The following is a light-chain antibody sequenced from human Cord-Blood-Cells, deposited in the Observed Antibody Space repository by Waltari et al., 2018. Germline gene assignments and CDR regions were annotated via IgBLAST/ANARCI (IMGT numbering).Light chain of an antibody. CDR3: QEYGSSPRYS. Sequence: EIVLTQPPGTLSLSPGERATLSCRASQSVSSSYLAWYQQKPGQAPRLLSYGASSRATGIPDRFSGSGSGTDFALTISRLEPEDFGVYYCQEYGSSPRYSFGQGTKLEIK. CDR1: QSVSSSY. J-gene: IGKJ2*03. V-gene: IGKV3-20*01. CDR2: GAS.